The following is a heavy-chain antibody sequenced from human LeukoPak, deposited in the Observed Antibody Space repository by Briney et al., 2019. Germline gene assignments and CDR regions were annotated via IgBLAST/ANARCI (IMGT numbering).Heavy chain of an antibody. CDR2: ISGSDGRT. J-gene: IGHJ4*02. D-gene: IGHD6-13*01. Sequence: PGGSLRPSCAVSGFTFRNVGMSWVRQAPGKGLEWVSTISGSDGRTWYADSVKGRFTISRDNSKNMLFLQMNSLRAEHTAVYYCATPHLVSPGNMDMVFDYWGQGTLVTVSS. CDR3: ATPHLVSPGNMDMVFDY. V-gene: IGHV3-23*01. CDR1: GFTFRNVG.